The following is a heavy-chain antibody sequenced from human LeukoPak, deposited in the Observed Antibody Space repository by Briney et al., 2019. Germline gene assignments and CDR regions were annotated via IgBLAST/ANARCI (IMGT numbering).Heavy chain of an antibody. Sequence: GGSLRLSCAASGFTLSSYWMQWVRQAPGKGLVWVSRINSDGSSTGYADSVEGRFTISRDNAKNTLYREMNCLRAEDTAVYDCASGWGVDYWRQGTLVTVSS. CDR3: ASGWGVDY. CDR2: INSDGSST. J-gene: IGHJ4*01. D-gene: IGHD1-26*01. CDR1: GFTLSSYW. V-gene: IGHV3-74*01.